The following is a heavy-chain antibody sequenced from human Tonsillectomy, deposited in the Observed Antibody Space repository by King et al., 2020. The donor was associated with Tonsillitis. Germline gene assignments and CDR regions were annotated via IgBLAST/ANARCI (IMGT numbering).Heavy chain of an antibody. D-gene: IGHD2-21*02. CDR2: GGAAGGT. Sequence: GGAAGGTYYADSVKGRFSIPRDNSKSTLYLQMSTLRAEDTAVYYCAKDTADYGMDVWGQGTTVTVSS. CDR3: AKDTADYGMDV. V-gene: IGHV3-23*01. J-gene: IGHJ6*02.